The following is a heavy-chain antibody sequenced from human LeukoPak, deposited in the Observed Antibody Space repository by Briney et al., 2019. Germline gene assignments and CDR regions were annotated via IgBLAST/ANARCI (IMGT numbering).Heavy chain of an antibody. Sequence: GGSLRLSCAASGFTFSSFWMSWVRQAPGKGLEWVSSISSSSSYIYYADSVKGRFTISRDNAKNSLYLQMNSLRAEDTAVYYCAGTARGGNYWGQGTLVTVSS. CDR2: ISSSSSYI. CDR1: GFTFSSFW. J-gene: IGHJ4*02. D-gene: IGHD3-16*01. V-gene: IGHV3-21*01. CDR3: AGTARGGNY.